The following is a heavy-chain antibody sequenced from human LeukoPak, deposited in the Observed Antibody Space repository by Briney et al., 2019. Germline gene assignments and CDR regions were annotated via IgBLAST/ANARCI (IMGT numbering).Heavy chain of an antibody. D-gene: IGHD3-3*01. V-gene: IGHV3-30-3*01. CDR2: ISYDGSNK. CDR1: GFTFSSYA. Sequence: GGSLRLSCAASGFTFSSYAMHWVRQAPGEGLEWVAVISYDGSNKYYADSVKGRLTISRDNSKNTLYLQMNSLRAEDTAVYYCAITRGYDFWSGYSDWGQGTLVTVSS. CDR3: AITRGYDFWSGYSD. J-gene: IGHJ4*02.